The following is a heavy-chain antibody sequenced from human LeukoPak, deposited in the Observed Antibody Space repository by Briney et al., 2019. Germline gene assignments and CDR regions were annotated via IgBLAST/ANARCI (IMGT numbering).Heavy chain of an antibody. J-gene: IGHJ6*03. CDR3: ARPRVNYYYYHMDV. CDR1: GGSISSSSYY. D-gene: IGHD4-23*01. Sequence: SETLSLTCAVSGGSISSSSYYWGWIRQPPGKGLEWIGSIYYSGSTYYNPSLKSRVTISVDTSKNQFSLKLSSVTAADTAVYYCARPRVNYYYYHMDVWGKGTTVTVSS. V-gene: IGHV4-39*07. CDR2: IYYSGST.